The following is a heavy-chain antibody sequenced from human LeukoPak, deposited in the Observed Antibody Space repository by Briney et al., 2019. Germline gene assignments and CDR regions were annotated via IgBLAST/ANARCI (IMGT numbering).Heavy chain of an antibody. Sequence: GESLKISCKGSGYSFTSYWIGWVRQMPGKGLEWMGIIYPGDSDTRYSPSFQGQATISADKSISTAYLQWSSLKASDTAIYYCARLPTTVTTLTNFHYYYMDVWGKGTTVTVS. J-gene: IGHJ6*03. CDR3: ARLPTTVTTLTNFHYYYMDV. V-gene: IGHV5-51*01. CDR1: GYSFTSYW. CDR2: IYPGDSDT. D-gene: IGHD4-11*01.